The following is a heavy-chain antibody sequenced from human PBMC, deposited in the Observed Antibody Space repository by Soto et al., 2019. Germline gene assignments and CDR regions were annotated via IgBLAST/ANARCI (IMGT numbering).Heavy chain of an antibody. V-gene: IGHV3-48*02. CDR1: GFTFSSYS. J-gene: IGHJ4*02. D-gene: IGHD4-17*01. CDR3: ATWAATVTPH. Sequence: GGSLRLSCAASGFTFSSYSMNWVRQAPGKGLEWVSYISTSSSTTYYADSVKGRFTVSRDNAKNSLYLQMNSLRDEDTAVYYCATWAATVTPHWGQGTLVTVSS. CDR2: ISTSSSTT.